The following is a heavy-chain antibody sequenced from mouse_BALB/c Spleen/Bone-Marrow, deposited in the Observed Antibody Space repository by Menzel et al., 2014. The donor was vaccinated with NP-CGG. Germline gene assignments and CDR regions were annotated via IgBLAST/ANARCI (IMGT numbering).Heavy chain of an antibody. V-gene: IGHV1-9*01. CDR2: ILPGSDST. CDR3: ARDSSDYLAWFAY. CDR1: GYTFSSYW. Sequence: VQLQQSGAELMKPGASVKISCKATGYTFSSYWIEWVKQRPGHGLEWIGEILPGSDSTNYNENFEGKATFTADTSSNTAYMQLNSLTSEDSAVYFCARDSSDYLAWFAYWGQGTLVTVSA. J-gene: IGHJ3*01. D-gene: IGHD3-2*01.